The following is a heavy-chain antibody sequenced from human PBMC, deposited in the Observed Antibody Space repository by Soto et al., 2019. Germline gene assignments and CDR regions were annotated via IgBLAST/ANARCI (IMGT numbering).Heavy chain of an antibody. J-gene: IGHJ5*02. CDR3: AREEANWFDT. V-gene: IGHV4-34*01. Sequence: SETLSLTCAVYGGSFSGYYWSWIRQPPGKGLEWIGEINHSGSTNYNPSLKSRVTISVDTSKNQFSLKLSSVTAADTAVYYCAREEANWFDTWGQGTLVTVSS. CDR2: INHSGST. CDR1: GGSFSGYY.